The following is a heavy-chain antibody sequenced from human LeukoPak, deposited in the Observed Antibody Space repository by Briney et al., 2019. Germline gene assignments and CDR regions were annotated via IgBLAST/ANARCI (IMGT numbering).Heavy chain of an antibody. CDR1: GYTFTSYY. V-gene: IGHV1-46*01. CDR2: INPSGGST. CDR3: ASLTIFGGPQPHNWFDP. D-gene: IGHD3-3*01. J-gene: IGHJ5*02. Sequence: ASVKVSCKASGYTFTSYYMHWVRQAPGQGLEWMGIINPSGGSTSYAQKFQGRVTMTRDTSTSTVYMELSSLRSEDTAVYYCASLTIFGGPQPHNWFDPWGQGTLVTVSP.